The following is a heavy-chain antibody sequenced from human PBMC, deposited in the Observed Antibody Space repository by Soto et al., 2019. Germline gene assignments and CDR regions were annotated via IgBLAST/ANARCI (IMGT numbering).Heavy chain of an antibody. Sequence: QVQLQESGPGLVKPSQTLPLTCTVSGGSISSGGYYWSWIRQHPGKGLEWIGYIYYSGSTYYNPSLMSRVTISVDTSKYQFSLKLCSVTAADTAVYYCARVSSKDYGGNGNFDYWGQGTRVIVSS. CDR3: ARVSSKDYGGNGNFDY. V-gene: IGHV4-31*03. CDR1: GGSISSGGYY. D-gene: IGHD4-17*01. CDR2: IYYSGST. J-gene: IGHJ4*02.